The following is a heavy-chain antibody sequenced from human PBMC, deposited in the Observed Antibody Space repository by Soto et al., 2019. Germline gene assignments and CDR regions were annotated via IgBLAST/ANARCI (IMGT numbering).Heavy chain of an antibody. V-gene: IGHV3-23*01. CDR3: AKSKSSLFYMDV. CDR2: FGGSGGT. Sequence: EVQVLESGGGLVQPGGSLRLSCVGSGFIFSNYAMAWVRQAPGKGLEWVSGFGGSGGTYYADSVKGRYTISRDNSKNTLYLQMNSLRVEDTAVYYCAKSKSSLFYMDVCGKGTAVTVSS. J-gene: IGHJ6*03. CDR1: GFIFSNYA.